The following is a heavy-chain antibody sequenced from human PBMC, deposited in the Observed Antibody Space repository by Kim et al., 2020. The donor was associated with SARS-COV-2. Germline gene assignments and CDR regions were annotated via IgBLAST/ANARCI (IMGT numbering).Heavy chain of an antibody. D-gene: IGHD1-26*01. CDR1: GFIFSSYG. V-gene: IGHV3-33*01. J-gene: IGHJ1*01. CDR3: ATGLDSWGWGLHD. Sequence: GGSLRLSCAASGFIFSSYGMRWVRQAPGKGLEWVAVIWYDASNKYYADSVKGRFTISRDNSENTLFLQMNSLRAEDTAVYYCATGLDSWGWGLHDWGHG. CDR2: IWYDASNK.